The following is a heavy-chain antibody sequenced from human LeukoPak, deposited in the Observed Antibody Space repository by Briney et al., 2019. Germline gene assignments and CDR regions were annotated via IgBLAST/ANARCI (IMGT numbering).Heavy chain of an antibody. V-gene: IGHV3-30*02. CDR2: IRYDGSNK. CDR1: GFTFSSYG. Sequence: GSLRLSCAASGFTFSSYGMHWVRQAPGKGLEWVAFIRYDGSNKYYADSVKGRFTISRDNSKNTLYLQMNSLRAEDTAVYYCAKDRRDYYGSGSYGYYYYYMDVWGKGTTVTISS. CDR3: AKDRRDYYGSGSYGYYYYYMDV. D-gene: IGHD3-10*01. J-gene: IGHJ6*03.